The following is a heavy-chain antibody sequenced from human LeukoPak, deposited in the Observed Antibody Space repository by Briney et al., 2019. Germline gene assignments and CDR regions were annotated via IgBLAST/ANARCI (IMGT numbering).Heavy chain of an antibody. CDR2: INPSGGST. CDR3: AVPLVTGAFDI. CDR1: GYTFTSYY. D-gene: IGHD4-23*01. Sequence: ASVKVSCKASGYTFTSYYMHWVRQAPGQGLEWMGIINPSGGSTSYAQKFQGRVTMTRDTSTSTVYMELSSLRSEDTAVYYCAVPLVTGAFDIWSQGTMVTVSS. J-gene: IGHJ3*02. V-gene: IGHV1-46*01.